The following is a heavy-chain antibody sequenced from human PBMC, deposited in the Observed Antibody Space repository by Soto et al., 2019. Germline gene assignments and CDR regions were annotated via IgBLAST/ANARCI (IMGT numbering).Heavy chain of an antibody. CDR3: AREDIVVVPAAIRPAYYYYGMDV. V-gene: IGHV1-69*06. J-gene: IGHJ6*02. Sequence: SVKVSCKASGGTFSSYAISWVRQAPGQGLEWMGGIIPIFGTASYAQKFQGRVTITADKSTSTAYMELSSLRSEDTAVYYCAREDIVVVPAAIRPAYYYYGMDVWGQGTTVTVSS. D-gene: IGHD2-2*02. CDR1: GGTFSSYA. CDR2: IIPIFGTA.